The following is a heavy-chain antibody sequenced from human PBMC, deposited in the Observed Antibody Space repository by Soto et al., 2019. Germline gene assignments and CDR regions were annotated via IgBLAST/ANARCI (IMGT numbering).Heavy chain of an antibody. CDR2: ISYSGNT. Sequence: SETLSLTCTVSGGSISNFYWSWIRQPPGKGLEWIGYISYSGNTNYNPSLKSRVSISVDTSKNQLSLNPTSVTAADTAVYYCARAQMVLSRSYFDSWGQGTPVTVSS. D-gene: IGHD2-8*01. CDR1: GGSISNFY. V-gene: IGHV4-59*01. J-gene: IGHJ4*02. CDR3: ARAQMVLSRSYFDS.